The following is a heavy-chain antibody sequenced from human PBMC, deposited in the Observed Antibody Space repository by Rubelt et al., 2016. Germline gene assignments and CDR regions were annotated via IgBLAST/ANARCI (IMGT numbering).Heavy chain of an antibody. Sequence: ASGFTFDDYTMHWVRQAPGKGLEWVSLISWDGGSTYYADSVKGRFTISRDNSKNTLYLQMNNLRVEDTAIYYCARDLSRCSYYPYYYVMDVWGRGTTVTVSS. CDR3: ARDLSRCSYYPYYYVMDV. V-gene: IGHV3-43*01. J-gene: IGHJ6*02. CDR2: ISWDGGST. CDR1: GFTFDDYT. D-gene: IGHD1-26*01.